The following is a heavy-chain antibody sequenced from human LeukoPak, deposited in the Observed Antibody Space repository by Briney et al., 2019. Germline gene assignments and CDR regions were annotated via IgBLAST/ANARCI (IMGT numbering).Heavy chain of an antibody. CDR1: GDSVSSCSAA. CDR2: TYYRSKLYN. D-gene: IGHD6-19*01. V-gene: IGHV6-1*01. Sequence: SQTLLLTCDISGDSVSSCSAAWNWIRQSPSRGLEWLGRTYYRSKLYNDYAVSVKSRITINPDTSKKQFSLQLNSVTPEDTAVYYCARDKSDSQWLATTRIDYWGQGTLVTVSS. CDR3: ARDKSDSQWLATTRIDY. J-gene: IGHJ4*02.